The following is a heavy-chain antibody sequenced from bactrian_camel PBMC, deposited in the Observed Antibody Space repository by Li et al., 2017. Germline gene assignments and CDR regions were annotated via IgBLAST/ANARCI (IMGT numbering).Heavy chain of an antibody. CDR2: IATGSGNT. D-gene: IGHD2*01. J-gene: IGHJ4*01. Sequence: HVQLVESGGGSVEAGGSLRVSCAASGYPYSSYCMGWYRQAPGKERELVARIATGSGNTYYADSVKGRSTISRDNAKDTLFLQLNSLKTEDTATYYCTLQSVRGQGTQVTVS. CDR3: TLQSV. CDR1: GYPYSSYC. V-gene: IGHV3S54*01.